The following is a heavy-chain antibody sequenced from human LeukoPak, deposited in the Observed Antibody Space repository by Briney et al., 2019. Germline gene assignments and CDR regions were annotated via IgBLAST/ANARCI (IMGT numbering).Heavy chain of an antibody. V-gene: IGHV4-38-2*02. Sequence: SETLSLTCTVSGYSISTGYYWGSIRQPPGKGLEWIGSIYHSGSTYYNPSLKSRITISVDTSKNQFSLKLTSVTAADTAVYYCARDPVAGTEYFDYWGQGTLVTVSS. J-gene: IGHJ4*02. CDR2: IYHSGST. CDR3: ARDPVAGTEYFDY. CDR1: GYSISTGYY. D-gene: IGHD6-19*01.